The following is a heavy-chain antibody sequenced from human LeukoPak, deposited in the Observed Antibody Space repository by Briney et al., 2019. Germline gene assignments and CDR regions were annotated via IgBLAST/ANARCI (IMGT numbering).Heavy chain of an antibody. V-gene: IGHV3-49*04. CDR1: GFTFGDYA. CDR3: TSLTIFGVVIDDYFDY. Sequence: PGRSLLLSGPASGFTFGDYAMSWARQATGKGLEWVGFIRSKGYGGTTEYAASVKGRFTISRDDSKSIAYLQMNSLKTEDTAVYYCTSLTIFGVVIDDYFDYWGQGTLVTVSS. J-gene: IGHJ4*02. D-gene: IGHD3-3*01. CDR2: IRSKGYGGTT.